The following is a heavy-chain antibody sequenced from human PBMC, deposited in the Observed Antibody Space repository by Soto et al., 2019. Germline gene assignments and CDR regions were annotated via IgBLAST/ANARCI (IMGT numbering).Heavy chain of an antibody. J-gene: IGHJ4*02. CDR2: ISSSSSYI. CDR1: GFTFSSYS. CDR3: ARSRYSGYVDNAPFDY. V-gene: IGHV3-21*01. D-gene: IGHD5-12*01. Sequence: EVQLVESGGGLVKPGGSLRLSCAASGFTFSSYSMNWVRQAPGKGLEWVSSISSSSSYIYYADSVKGRFTISRDNAKNSLYLQMNSLRAEDTAVYYCARSRYSGYVDNAPFDYWGQGTLVTVSS.